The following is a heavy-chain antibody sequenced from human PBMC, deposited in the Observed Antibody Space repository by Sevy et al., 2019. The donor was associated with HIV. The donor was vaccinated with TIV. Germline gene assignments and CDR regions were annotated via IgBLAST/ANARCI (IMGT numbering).Heavy chain of an antibody. CDR3: ASQNSSSSLPFDY. J-gene: IGHJ4*02. Sequence: TLSLTCTVSGGSISSGDYYWSWIRQPPGKGLEWIGYIYYSGSTYYNPSLKNRITISIDTSKKQFSLKLSSVTAADTAVYYCASQNSSSSLPFDYWGQGTLVTVSS. CDR1: GGSISSGDYY. V-gene: IGHV4-30-4*01. CDR2: IYYSGST. D-gene: IGHD6-6*01.